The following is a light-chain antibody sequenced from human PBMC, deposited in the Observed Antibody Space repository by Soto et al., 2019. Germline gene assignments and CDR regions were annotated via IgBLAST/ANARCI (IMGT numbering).Light chain of an antibody. CDR1: QSLGSD. J-gene: IGKJ5*01. V-gene: IGKV3-20*01. CDR2: ESS. CDR3: QQSGGSPLLT. Sequence: ELVLTPSPATLSVSPGERAVLSCRASQSLGSDLAWYQQKPGQAPRLLIYESSNRATGIPARFSGSGSGTDFILPISRLEPEDFAVYYCQQSGGSPLLTFGQGTRLEIK.